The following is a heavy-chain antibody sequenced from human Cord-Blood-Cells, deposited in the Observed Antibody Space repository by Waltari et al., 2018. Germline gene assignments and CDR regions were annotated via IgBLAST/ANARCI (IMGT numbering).Heavy chain of an antibody. Sequence: QVQLVQSGAEVKKPGASVKVSCKASGYTFTSYDNHWVRQATGQGLEWMGWMNPNSGNTGYAQKFQGRVTITRNTSISTAYMELSSLRSEDTAVYYCARTGGGDYYYYMDVWGKGTTVTVSS. CDR2: MNPNSGNT. CDR3: ARTGGGDYYYYMDV. CDR1: GYTFTSYD. D-gene: IGHD3-10*01. V-gene: IGHV1-8*03. J-gene: IGHJ6*03.